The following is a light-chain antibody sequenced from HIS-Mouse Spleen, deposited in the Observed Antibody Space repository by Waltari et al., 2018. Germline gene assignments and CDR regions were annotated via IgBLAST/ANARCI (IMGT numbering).Light chain of an antibody. Sequence: SSELTQDPAVSVALGQTVRITCQGDSLRSYYASLYQPKPGQAPVLVINGKNNRPSGIPDRFAGSSSGNTASLTITGAQAEDEADYYCNSRDSSGNHWVFGGGTKLTVL. CDR1: SLRSYY. CDR3: NSRDSSGNHWV. CDR2: GKN. V-gene: IGLV3-19*01. J-gene: IGLJ3*02.